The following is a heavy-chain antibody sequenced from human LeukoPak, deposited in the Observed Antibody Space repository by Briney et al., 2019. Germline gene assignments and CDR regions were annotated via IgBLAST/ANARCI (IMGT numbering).Heavy chain of an antibody. J-gene: IGHJ4*02. CDR3: AGHYCSSTSCYGGAFDY. CDR1: GGSISSGGYY. Sequence: SQTLSLTCTVSGGSISSGGYYWSWIRQHPGKGLEWIGYIYYSGSTYYNPSLKSRVTISVDTSKNQFSLKLSSVTAADTAVYYCAGHYCSSTSCYGGAFDYWGQGTLVTVSS. V-gene: IGHV4-31*03. CDR2: IYYSGST. D-gene: IGHD2-2*01.